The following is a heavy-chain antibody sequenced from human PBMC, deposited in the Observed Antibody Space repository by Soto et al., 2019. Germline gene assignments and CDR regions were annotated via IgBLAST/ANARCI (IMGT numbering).Heavy chain of an antibody. Sequence: PGESLKISCKGSGYSFTSYWIGWVRQMPGKGLEWMGIIYPGDSDTRYSPSFQGQVNISADKSISTAYLQWSSLKASDTAMYYCASAQTQWPQAFDIWGQGTMVTVSS. J-gene: IGHJ3*02. V-gene: IGHV5-51*01. CDR3: ASAQTQWPQAFDI. CDR2: IYPGDSDT. D-gene: IGHD6-19*01. CDR1: GYSFTSYW.